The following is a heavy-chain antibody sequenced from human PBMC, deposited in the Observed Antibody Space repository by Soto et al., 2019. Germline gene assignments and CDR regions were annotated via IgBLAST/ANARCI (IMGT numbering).Heavy chain of an antibody. CDR2: ITGSGSDT. V-gene: IGHV3-23*01. Sequence: LSCAASGFTFNNYAMGWVRQTPGRGLEWFSAITGSGSDTYYADSVKGRFTISRDNSKNTLSLQMNSLRAEDTAVYYCAKLGSSSWSPHYYFDYWGQGTLVTVSS. CDR1: GFTFNNYA. CDR3: AKLGSSSWSPHYYFDY. J-gene: IGHJ4*02. D-gene: IGHD2-2*01.